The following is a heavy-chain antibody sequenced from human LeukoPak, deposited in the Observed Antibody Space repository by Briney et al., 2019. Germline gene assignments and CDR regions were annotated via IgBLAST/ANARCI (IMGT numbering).Heavy chain of an antibody. CDR2: IYYSGSI. CDR3: ATPRGASNWFDP. Sequence: SSYEMNWVRQPPGKGLEWIGNIYYSGSIYYNPSLKSRVAIFVDTSNNQFSLKLSSVTAADMAVYYCATPRGASNWFDPWGQGALVTVSS. V-gene: IGHV4-39*01. CDR1: SSYE. D-gene: IGHD3-10*01. J-gene: IGHJ5*02.